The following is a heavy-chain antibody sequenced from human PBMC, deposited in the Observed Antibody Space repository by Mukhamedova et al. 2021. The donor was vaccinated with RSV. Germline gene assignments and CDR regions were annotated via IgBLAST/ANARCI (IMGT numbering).Heavy chain of an antibody. CDR2: GTER. D-gene: IGHD2-15*01. CDR3: ATLGGILGYCSGGTCYKSDF. V-gene: IGHV3-7*01. J-gene: IGHJ4*02. Sequence: GTERNYVDSVKGRFTISRDNAKNSLYLQMNSLRVEDTAVYYRATLGGILGYCSGGTCYKSDFWGQGTLVTVSS.